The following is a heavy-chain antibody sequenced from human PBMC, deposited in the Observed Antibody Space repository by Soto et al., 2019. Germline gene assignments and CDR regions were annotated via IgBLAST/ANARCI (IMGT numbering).Heavy chain of an antibody. Sequence: GASVKVSCKASGYTFTGYYMHWVRQAPGQGLEWMGWINPNSGGTNYAQKFQGWVTMTRDTSISTAYMELSRLRSDDTAVYYCARDRALYYYYYGMDVWGQGTTVTVSS. CDR1: GYTFTGYY. CDR2: INPNSGGT. V-gene: IGHV1-2*04. J-gene: IGHJ6*02. D-gene: IGHD3-10*01. CDR3: ARDRALYYYYYGMDV.